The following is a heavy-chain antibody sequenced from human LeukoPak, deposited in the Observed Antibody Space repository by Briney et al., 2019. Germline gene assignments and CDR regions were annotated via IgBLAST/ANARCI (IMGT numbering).Heavy chain of an antibody. CDR2: ISLAGQT. CDR3: SRESGPYCPFGY. D-gene: IGHD1-26*01. CDR1: GGSISGTNW. V-gene: IGHV4/OR15-8*02. Sequence: SETLSLTCGVSGGSISGTNWWSWVRQPPGQGLEWIGEISLAGQTNYNPSLNGRVTMSLDKSSNQLSLHLTSVTAADTATYFCSRESGPYCPFGYWGQGTLVIVSS. J-gene: IGHJ4*02.